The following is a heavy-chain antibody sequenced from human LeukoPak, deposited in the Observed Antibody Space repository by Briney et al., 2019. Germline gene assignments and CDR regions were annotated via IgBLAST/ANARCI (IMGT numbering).Heavy chain of an antibody. V-gene: IGHV4-34*01. J-gene: IGHJ5*02. CDR2: INHSGST. CDR3: ARGLLRYFEATINWFDP. CDR1: GGSFSGYY. D-gene: IGHD3-9*01. Sequence: PSETLSLTCAVYGGSFSGYYWSWIRQPPGKGLEWIGEINHSGSTNYNPSLKSRVTISVDTSKNQFSLKLSSVTAADTAVYYCARGLLRYFEATINWFDPWGQGTLVTVSS.